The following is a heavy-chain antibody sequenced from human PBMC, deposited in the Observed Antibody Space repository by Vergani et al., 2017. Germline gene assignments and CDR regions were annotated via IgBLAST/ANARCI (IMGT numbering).Heavy chain of an antibody. J-gene: IGHJ5*02. V-gene: IGHV3-21*01. CDR3: ARDRGGGSNWFDP. CDR2: ISSSSSYI. Sequence: EVQLLESGGGLVQPGGSLRLSCAASGFTFRSYWMSWVRQAPGKGLEWVSSISSSSSYIYYADSVKGRFTISRDNAKNSLYLQMNSLRAEDTAVYYCARDRGGGSNWFDPWGQGTLVTVSS. D-gene: IGHD3-16*01. CDR1: GFTFRSYW.